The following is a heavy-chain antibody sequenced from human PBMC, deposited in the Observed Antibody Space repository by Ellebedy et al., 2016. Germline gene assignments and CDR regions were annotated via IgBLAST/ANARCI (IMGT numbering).Heavy chain of an antibody. J-gene: IGHJ4*02. V-gene: IGHV3-74*01. Sequence: GGSLRLSXAASGVIFSNYWMHWVRQAPGKGLVWISCINPDGSATTYTDSVRGRFTISRDNAKNSLYLQMNSLKAEDTAMYYCARDRSLSEVLGDKYFDYWGQGTLVTVSS. CDR3: ARDRSLSEVLGDKYFDY. CDR2: INPDGSAT. CDR1: GVIFSNYW. D-gene: IGHD2-8*02.